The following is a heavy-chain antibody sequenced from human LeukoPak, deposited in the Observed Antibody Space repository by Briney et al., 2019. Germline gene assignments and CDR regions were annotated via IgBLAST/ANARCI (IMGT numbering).Heavy chain of an antibody. J-gene: IGHJ4*02. CDR1: GFTFSNYV. Sequence: GGSLRLSCAASGFTFSNYVMNWVRQAPGKGLEWVSYIGSSSSPIYYADSVKGRFTISRDNAKNSLYLQMNSLRDEDTAVYYCARAMRSGYDYWGQGTLVTVSS. D-gene: IGHD5-12*01. CDR3: ARAMRSGYDY. CDR2: IGSSSSPI. V-gene: IGHV3-48*02.